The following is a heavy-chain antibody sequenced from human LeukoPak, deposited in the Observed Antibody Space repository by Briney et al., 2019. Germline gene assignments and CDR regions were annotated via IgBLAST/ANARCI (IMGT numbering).Heavy chain of an antibody. CDR3: AGYSSSWTPSIDY. CDR1: GGSISSSNW. D-gene: IGHD6-13*01. Sequence: NPSGTLSLTCAVSGGSISSSNWWSWVRQPPGKGLEWIGESYHSGSTNYNPSLKSRVTISVDKSKNQFSLKLSSVTAADTAVYYCAGYSSSWTPSIDYWGQGTLVTVSS. CDR2: SYHSGST. J-gene: IGHJ4*02. V-gene: IGHV4-4*02.